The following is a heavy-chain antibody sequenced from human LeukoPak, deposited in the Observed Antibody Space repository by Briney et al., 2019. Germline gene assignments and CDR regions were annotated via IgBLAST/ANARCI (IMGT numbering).Heavy chain of an antibody. Sequence: ASVKVSCKASGYTFTSYGISWVRQAPGQGLEWMGWISAYNGNINYAQKLQGRVTMTTDTSTSTAYMELRSLRSDDTAVYYCARDPTYCSGGSCYSSLGYGMDVWGKGTTVTVSS. CDR3: ARDPTYCSGGSCYSSLGYGMDV. V-gene: IGHV1-18*04. CDR1: GYTFTSYG. CDR2: ISAYNGNI. D-gene: IGHD2-15*01. J-gene: IGHJ6*04.